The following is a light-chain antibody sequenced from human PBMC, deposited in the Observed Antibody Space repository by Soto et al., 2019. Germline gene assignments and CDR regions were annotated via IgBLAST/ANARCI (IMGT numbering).Light chain of an antibody. CDR1: QDITNS. CDR3: QQYDNLT. J-gene: IGKJ5*01. CDR2: DTS. Sequence: DIQMTQSPSSLSPSIGDRVIITCQASQDITNSLNLYQQTSGRVPNLLFYDTSTLPAGVPSRFGGSASGAHFIFTFSSLPPEDLATYSCQQYDNLTFGQGTRLDIK. V-gene: IGKV1-33*01.